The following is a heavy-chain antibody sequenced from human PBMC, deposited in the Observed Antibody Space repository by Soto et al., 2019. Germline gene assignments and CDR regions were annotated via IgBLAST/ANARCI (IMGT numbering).Heavy chain of an antibody. V-gene: IGHV4-34*01. J-gene: IGHJ4*02. Sequence: TSETLSLTCAVYGGSFSGYYWSWIRQPPGKGLEWIGEINQSGSTNYNPSLKSRVTISVDTSKNQFSLKLSSVTAADTAVYYCAREGGNYYFDYWGQGTLVTVSS. CDR3: AREGGNYYFDY. D-gene: IGHD1-26*01. CDR1: GGSFSGYY. CDR2: INQSGST.